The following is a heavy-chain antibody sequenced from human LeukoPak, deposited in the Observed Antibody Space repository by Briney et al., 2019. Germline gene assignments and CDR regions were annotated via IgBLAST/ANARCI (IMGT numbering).Heavy chain of an antibody. CDR2: IYYSGST. J-gene: IGHJ5*02. D-gene: IGHD3-10*01. V-gene: IGHV4-59*12. Sequence: PSETLSLTCTVSSGSISSYFWSWIRQPPAKGLEWIEYIYYSGSTNYNPFLKSRVTISINTSKNQLSLEVNSVTAADTAVYYCARDETRDGETNWFDPWGQGTLVTVSS. CDR1: SGSISSYF. CDR3: ARDETRDGETNWFDP.